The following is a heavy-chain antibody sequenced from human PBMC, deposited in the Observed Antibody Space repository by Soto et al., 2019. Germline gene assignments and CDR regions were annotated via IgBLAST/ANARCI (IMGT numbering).Heavy chain of an antibody. CDR2: ISWNSGSI. Sequence: GGSLRLSCAASGFTFDDYAMHWVRQAPGKGLEWVSGISWNSGSIGYADSVKGRFTISRDNAKNSLYLQMNSLRAEDTALYYCAKDPESSYGPPPCYFDYWGQGTLVTVSS. J-gene: IGHJ4*02. CDR3: AKDPESSYGPPPCYFDY. D-gene: IGHD5-18*01. V-gene: IGHV3-9*01. CDR1: GFTFDDYA.